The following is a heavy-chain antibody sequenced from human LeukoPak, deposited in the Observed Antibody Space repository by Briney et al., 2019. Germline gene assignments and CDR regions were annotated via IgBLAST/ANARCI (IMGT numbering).Heavy chain of an antibody. V-gene: IGHV1-2*02. CDR3: ARTSGAYYDFWSGYYYQEDYGMDV. CDR1: GYTFTGYY. Sequence: ASVKVSCKASGYTFTGYYMHWVRQAPGQGLEWMGWINPSSGGTNYAQKFQGRVTMTRDTSISTAYMELSRLKSDDTAVYYCARTSGAYYDFWSGYYYQEDYGMDVWGQGTTVTVSS. J-gene: IGHJ6*02. CDR2: INPSSGGT. D-gene: IGHD3-3*01.